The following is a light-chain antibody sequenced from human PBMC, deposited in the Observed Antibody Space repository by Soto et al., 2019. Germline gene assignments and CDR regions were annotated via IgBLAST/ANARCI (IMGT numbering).Light chain of an antibody. V-gene: IGKV3-20*01. CDR1: QSVSSSY. CDR3: QQYTGPPTT. CDR2: GAS. Sequence: EIVLTQSPGTLSLSPGARATLSCRASQSVSSSYLAWYQQRPGQAPRLLIYGASTRAAGIPDRFSGSGSGTDFTLTITRLEPEDSAVYFCQQYTGPPTTFGQGTRLEIK. J-gene: IGKJ5*01.